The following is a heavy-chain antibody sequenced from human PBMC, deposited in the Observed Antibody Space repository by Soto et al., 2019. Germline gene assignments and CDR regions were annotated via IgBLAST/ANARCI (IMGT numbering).Heavy chain of an antibody. J-gene: IGHJ5*02. CDR1: GFSLSTSGVG. V-gene: IGHV2-5*02. Sequence: QITLKESGPTLVKPTQILTLTCTFSGFSLSTSGVGVGWIRQPPGKALEWLALIYWDDDKRYSPSLKSRLTITKDTSKNQVVLTMTNMDPVDTATYYCALTYYGSGSYYNVRWFDPWGQGTLVTVSS. D-gene: IGHD3-10*01. CDR3: ALTYYGSGSYYNVRWFDP. CDR2: IYWDDDK.